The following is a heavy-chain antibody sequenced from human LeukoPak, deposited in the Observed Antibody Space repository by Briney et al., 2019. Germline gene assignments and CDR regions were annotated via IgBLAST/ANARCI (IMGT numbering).Heavy chain of an antibody. J-gene: IGHJ5*02. CDR1: GFTFSSHW. CDR3: AKDIASYSSSWKGFDP. CDR2: LKSDGRST. V-gene: IGHV3-74*01. D-gene: IGHD6-13*01. Sequence: GGSLRLSCAASGFTFSSHWMHWVRQAPGKGLVWVSRLKSDGRSTSYADSVKGRFTISRDNAKNTLYLQMNSLRAEDTAVYYCAKDIASYSSSWKGFDPWGQGTLVTVSS.